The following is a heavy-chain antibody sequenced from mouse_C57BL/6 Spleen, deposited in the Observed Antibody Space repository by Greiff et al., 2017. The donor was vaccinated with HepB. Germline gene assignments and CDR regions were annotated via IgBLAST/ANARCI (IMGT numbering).Heavy chain of an antibody. D-gene: IGHD1-1*01. J-gene: IGHJ2*01. V-gene: IGHV5-6*01. CDR3: ARHYYGSSYWDYFDY. CDR2: ISSGGSYT. Sequence: VQLKESGGDLVKPGGSLKLSCAASGFTFSSYGMSWVRQTPDKRLEWVATISSGGSYTYYPDSVKGRFTISRDNAKNTLYLQMSSLKSEDTAMYYCARHYYGSSYWDYFDYWGQGTTLTVSS. CDR1: GFTFSSYG.